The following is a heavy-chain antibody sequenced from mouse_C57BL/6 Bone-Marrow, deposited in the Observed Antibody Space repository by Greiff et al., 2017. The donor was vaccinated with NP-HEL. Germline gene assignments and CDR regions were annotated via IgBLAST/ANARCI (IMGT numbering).Heavy chain of an antibody. Sequence: QVQLQQSGPELVKPGASVKISCKASGYAFSSSWMNWVKQRPGKGLEWIGRIYPGGGDTNYNGKFKGKATLTADKSSSTAYMQLSSLTSEDSAVYFCAREIYKGYFDVWGTGTTVTVSS. D-gene: IGHD1-3*01. CDR1: GYAFSSSW. V-gene: IGHV1-82*01. CDR3: AREIYKGYFDV. J-gene: IGHJ1*03. CDR2: IYPGGGDT.